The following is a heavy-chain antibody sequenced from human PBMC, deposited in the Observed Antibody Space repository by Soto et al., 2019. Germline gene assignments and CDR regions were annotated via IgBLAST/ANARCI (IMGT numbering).Heavy chain of an antibody. Sequence: LRLSCAASGFTFSSYWMHWVRQAPGKGLVWVSRINSDGSSTSYADSVKGRFTISRDNAKNTLYLQMNSLRAEDTAVYYCARVVAARVGGLFDPWGQGTLVTVSS. V-gene: IGHV3-74*01. CDR3: ARVVAARVGGLFDP. CDR2: INSDGSST. CDR1: GFTFSSYW. D-gene: IGHD6-6*01. J-gene: IGHJ5*02.